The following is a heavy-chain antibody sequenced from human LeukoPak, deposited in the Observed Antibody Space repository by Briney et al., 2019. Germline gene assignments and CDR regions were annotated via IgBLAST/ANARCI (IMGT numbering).Heavy chain of an antibody. J-gene: IGHJ4*02. CDR2: ISGSGGST. CDR3: AKYFPYHSGWYVFVEK. V-gene: IGHV3-23*01. Sequence: GGSLRLSCAASGFTFSTYAMSWVRQAPGKGLEWVSVISGSGGSTHYADSVKGRFTISRDNSKSTLYLEMNSLRAEDTAVYYCAKYFPYHSGWYVFVEKWGQGTLVTVSS. D-gene: IGHD6-19*01. CDR1: GFTFSTYA.